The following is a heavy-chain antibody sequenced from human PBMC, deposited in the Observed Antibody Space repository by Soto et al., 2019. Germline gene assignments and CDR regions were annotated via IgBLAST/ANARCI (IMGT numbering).Heavy chain of an antibody. CDR2: ITWRGEMI. Sequence: EVQLVESGGAMVHPGGSLRLSCVASGFKFDDYAIHWVRQVAGKGLEWVLAITWRGEMIAYADSVKGRTTISRDNAKNYVSLQINSLRPEDAALYYWARYRIGRFYARDVWGQGTTVTVSS. CDR3: ARYRIGRFYARDV. V-gene: IGHV3-9*01. D-gene: IGHD5-18*01. CDR1: GFKFDDYA. J-gene: IGHJ6*02.